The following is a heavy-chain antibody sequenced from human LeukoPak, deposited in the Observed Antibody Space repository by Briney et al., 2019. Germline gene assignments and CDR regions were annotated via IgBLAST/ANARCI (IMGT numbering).Heavy chain of an antibody. CDR1: GGTFSSYA. J-gene: IGHJ4*02. D-gene: IGHD3-10*01. Sequence: SVKVSCKASGGTFSSYAISWVRQAPGQGLEWMGGIIPIFGAANYAQKFQGRVTITADESTSTAYMELSSLRSEDTAVYYCARGPFGTGSYFDFWGQGTLVTVSS. CDR3: ARGPFGTGSYFDF. V-gene: IGHV1-69*13. CDR2: IIPIFGAA.